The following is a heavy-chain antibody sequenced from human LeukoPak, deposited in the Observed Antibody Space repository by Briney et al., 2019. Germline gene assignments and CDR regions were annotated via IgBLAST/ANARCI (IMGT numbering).Heavy chain of an antibody. V-gene: IGHV4-4*02. D-gene: IGHD3-22*01. CDR1: GGSISSSNW. Sequence: SGTLSLTCAVSGGSISSSNWWSWVRQPPGKGLEWIGEIYYSESTNYNPSLKSRVTISVDTSKNQFSLKRSSVTAADTAVYYCARGAGYYDSGDYYPHFGYWGQGTLVTVSS. J-gene: IGHJ4*02. CDR2: IYYSEST. CDR3: ARGAGYYDSGDYYPHFGY.